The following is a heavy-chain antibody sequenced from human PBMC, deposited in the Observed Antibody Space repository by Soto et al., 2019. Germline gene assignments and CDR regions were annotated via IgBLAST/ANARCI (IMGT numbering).Heavy chain of an antibody. D-gene: IGHD1-7*01. CDR2: ISSSGTV. Sequence: SETMSLTCSVSGGSIRDYFWTWIRQSPGRGLEWIGYISSSGTVKYNSSLKSRVTISLDRSRNQFSLKLSSVTAADTAVYFCARDRKLELPGNYYYYGMDVWGQGTTVTVSS. CDR3: ARDRKLELPGNYYYYGMDV. J-gene: IGHJ6*02. V-gene: IGHV4-59*01. CDR1: GGSIRDYF.